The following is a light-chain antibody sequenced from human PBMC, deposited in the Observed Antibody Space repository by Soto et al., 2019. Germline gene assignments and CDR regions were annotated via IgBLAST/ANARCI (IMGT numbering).Light chain of an antibody. J-gene: IGKJ5*01. CDR2: GAS. CDR3: QQRSNWIT. V-gene: IGKV3-11*01. Sequence: EIVLTQSPGTLSLSPGEIATLSFRASQSVSNNYLAWYQQKPGQAPRLLIYGASNRATGIPARFSGSGSGTDFTLTISSLEPEDFAVYYCQQRSNWITFGQGTRLEIK. CDR1: QSVSNNY.